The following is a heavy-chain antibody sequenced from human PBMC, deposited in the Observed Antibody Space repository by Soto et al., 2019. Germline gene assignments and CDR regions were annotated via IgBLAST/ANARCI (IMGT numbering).Heavy chain of an antibody. V-gene: IGHV1-69*06. CDR2: IIPIFGTA. CDR1: GGTFSSYA. D-gene: IGHD3-22*01. CDR3: ASAFDYDSSGPNWFDP. J-gene: IGHJ5*02. Sequence: SVKVSCKASGGTFSSYAISWVRQAPGQGLEWKGGIIPIFGTANYAQKFQGRVTITADKSTSTAYMELSSLRSEDTAVYYCASAFDYDSSGPNWFDPWGQGTLVTVAS.